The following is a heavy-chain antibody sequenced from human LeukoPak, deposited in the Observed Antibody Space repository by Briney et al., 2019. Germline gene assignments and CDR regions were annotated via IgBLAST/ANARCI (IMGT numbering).Heavy chain of an antibody. CDR2: ITSDGSRT. J-gene: IGHJ4*02. D-gene: IGHD5-12*01. CDR1: GFAFSTYW. CDR3: ARDRGYTQDY. Sequence: GGSLRLSCAASGFAFSTYWMHWVRQAPGKGLVWVSHITSDGSRTTYADSVRGRFTISRDNAKNTLYLQMNSLRAEDTAVYYCARDRGYTQDYWGQGTLVSVSS. V-gene: IGHV3-74*01.